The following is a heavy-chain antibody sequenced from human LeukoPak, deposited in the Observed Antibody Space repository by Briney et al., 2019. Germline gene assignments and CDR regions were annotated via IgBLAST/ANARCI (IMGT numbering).Heavy chain of an antibody. CDR2: IRYDGSNK. Sequence: PGGSLRLSCAASGFTFSSYGMHWVRQAPGKGLEWVAFIRYDGSNKYYADSVKGRFTISRDNSKNTLYLQVNSLRAEDTAVYYCAKDSGDYDFWSGRYFDYWGQGTLVTVSS. D-gene: IGHD3-3*01. CDR1: GFTFSSYG. CDR3: AKDSGDYDFWSGRYFDY. V-gene: IGHV3-30*02. J-gene: IGHJ4*02.